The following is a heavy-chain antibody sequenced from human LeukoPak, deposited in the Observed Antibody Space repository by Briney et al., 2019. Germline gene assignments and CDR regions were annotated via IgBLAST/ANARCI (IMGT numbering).Heavy chain of an antibody. D-gene: IGHD3-22*01. J-gene: IGHJ3*02. CDR2: IYYSGST. CDR1: GGSISSGDYY. V-gene: IGHV4-30-4*01. CDR3: ALRGSYYDSSGYRSVGAFDI. Sequence: PSQTLSLTCTVSGGSISSGDYYWSWIRQPPGKGLEWIGYIYYSGSTYYNPSLKSRVTTSVDTSKNQFSLKLSSVTAADTAVYYCALRGSYYDSSGYRSVGAFDIWGQGTMVTVSS.